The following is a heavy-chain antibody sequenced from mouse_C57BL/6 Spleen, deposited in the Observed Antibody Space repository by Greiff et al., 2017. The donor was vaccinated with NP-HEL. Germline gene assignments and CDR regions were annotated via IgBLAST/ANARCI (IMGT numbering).Heavy chain of an antibody. Sequence: QVQLQQSGAELVKPGASVKISCKASGYAFSSYWMNWVKQRPGKGLEWIGQFYPGDGDTNYNGKFKGKATLTADKSSSTAYMQLSSLTSEDSAVYFCARSGYGNYGGYFDVWGTVTTVTVAS. J-gene: IGHJ1*03. V-gene: IGHV1-80*01. D-gene: IGHD2-1*01. CDR2: FYPGDGDT. CDR1: GYAFSSYW. CDR3: ARSGYGNYGGYFDV.